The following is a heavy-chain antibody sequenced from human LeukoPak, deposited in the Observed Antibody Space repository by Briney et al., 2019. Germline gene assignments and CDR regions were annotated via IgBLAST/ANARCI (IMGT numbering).Heavy chain of an antibody. D-gene: IGHD3-22*01. J-gene: IGHJ4*02. V-gene: IGHV3-23*01. CDR2: INSGGSSA. CDR3: AKECYDSSGYCFDY. CDR1: GFTFSSHA. Sequence: GGSLRLSCAGYGFTFSSHAMSWVRQAPGKGLEWVSGINSGGSSAYYADPVRGRFTISRDNSKSALFLQMNSLRAEDTAIYYCAKECYDSSGYCFDYWGQGALVAVSS.